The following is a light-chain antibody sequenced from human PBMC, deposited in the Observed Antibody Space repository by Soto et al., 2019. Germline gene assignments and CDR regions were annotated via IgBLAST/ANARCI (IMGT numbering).Light chain of an antibody. Sequence: QSALTQPASVYGSPGQSITISCTGTSSDVGGYNYVSWYQQHPGKAPKLMIYEVSNRPSGVSNRFSGSKSGNTASLTISGLQAEDAADYYCSSYTSSSAPVVFGGGTKVTVL. V-gene: IGLV2-14*01. CDR1: SSDVGGYNY. CDR3: SSYTSSSAPVV. CDR2: EVS. J-gene: IGLJ2*01.